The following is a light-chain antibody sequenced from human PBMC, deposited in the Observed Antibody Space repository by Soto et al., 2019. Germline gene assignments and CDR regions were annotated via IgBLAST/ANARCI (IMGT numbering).Light chain of an antibody. CDR3: ATWDDSLNGPV. Sequence: QSVLTQPPSASGTPGQRVTISCSGSSSNIGSNTVSWYQQLPGTAPKVLIYSNNQRPSGVPDRFSGSKSGTSASLAISGLQSEDEADYYCATWDDSLNGPVFGGGTQLTVL. J-gene: IGLJ3*02. CDR1: SSNIGSNT. CDR2: SNN. V-gene: IGLV1-44*01.